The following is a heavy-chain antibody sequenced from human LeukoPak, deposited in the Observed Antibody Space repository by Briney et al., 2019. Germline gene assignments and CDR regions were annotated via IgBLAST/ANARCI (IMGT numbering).Heavy chain of an antibody. D-gene: IGHD3-22*01. Sequence: PGGSLRLSCEASGFMFSKYWTTWVRQAPGKGLEWVADIRGDGSVKYLLDSVKGRFSISRDNAKNSLSLEMNNLRAEDTAVYYCSRDANYYDSSRHYYDAFDIWGQGTMVTVSS. V-gene: IGHV3-7*01. J-gene: IGHJ3*02. CDR1: GFMFSKYW. CDR3: SRDANYYDSSRHYYDAFDI. CDR2: IRGDGSVK.